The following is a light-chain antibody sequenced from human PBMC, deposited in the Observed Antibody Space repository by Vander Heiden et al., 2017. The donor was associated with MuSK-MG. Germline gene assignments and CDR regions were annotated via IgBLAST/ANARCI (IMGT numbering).Light chain of an antibody. CDR2: AAS. CDR3: QQRDSTPQT. V-gene: IGKV1-39*01. CDR1: QSISSY. J-gene: IGKJ1*01. Sequence: DIQMTQSPSSLSASVGDRVTITCRASQSISSYLNWYQQKPGKAPKLLIYAASTLQSGVPSRFSGSGSGTDFTLTIISLQPEDFATYYCQQRDSTPQTFGQGTKVEIK.